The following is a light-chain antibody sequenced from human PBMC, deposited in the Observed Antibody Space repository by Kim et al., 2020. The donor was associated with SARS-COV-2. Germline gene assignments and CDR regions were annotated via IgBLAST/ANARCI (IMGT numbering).Light chain of an antibody. CDR3: QQYDELPLT. CDR2: GAS. Sequence: SASVGDRDTITCQASQDIRNLNWYQQKPGKAPELLIHGASNLETGVPSRFSGSGSGTNFHLTISGLQPEDFATYHCQQYDELPLTFGQGTKVDI. V-gene: IGKV1-33*01. J-gene: IGKJ1*01. CDR1: QDIRN.